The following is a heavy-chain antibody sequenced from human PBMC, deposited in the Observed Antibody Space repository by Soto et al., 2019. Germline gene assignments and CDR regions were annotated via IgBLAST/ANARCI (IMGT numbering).Heavy chain of an antibody. D-gene: IGHD3-10*01. V-gene: IGHV1-8*01. CDR1: AYTFTSYE. Sequence: QVQLVQSGAEVKKPGASVKVSCKASAYTFTSYEINWVRQATGQGLEWMGWMNPNSGDTGYAQQFQGRVTMTRNTSISTAYMELSSLRSEDTAVYYCARGELLWFGELLRWGQGTLVTVSS. CDR3: ARGELLWFGELLR. J-gene: IGHJ4*02. CDR2: MNPNSGDT.